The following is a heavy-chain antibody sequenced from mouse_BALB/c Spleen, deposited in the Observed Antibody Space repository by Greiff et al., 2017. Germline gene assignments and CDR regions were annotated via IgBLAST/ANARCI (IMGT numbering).Heavy chain of an antibody. V-gene: IGHV5-6-5*01. D-gene: IGHD3-1*01. Sequence: EVKLMESGGGLVKPGGSLKLSCAASGFTFSSYAMSWVRQTPEKRLEWVASISSGGSTYYPDSVKGRFTISRDNARNILYLQMSSLRSEDTAMYYCAREGYVYWYFDVWGAGTTVTVSS. CDR2: ISSGGST. J-gene: IGHJ1*01. CDR3: AREGYVYWYFDV. CDR1: GFTFSSYA.